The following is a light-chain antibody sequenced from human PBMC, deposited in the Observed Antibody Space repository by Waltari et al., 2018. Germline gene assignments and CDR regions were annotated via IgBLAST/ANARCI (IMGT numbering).Light chain of an antibody. CDR2: DVN. CDR1: SSDIGNYNL. J-gene: IGLJ3*02. Sequence: QSALTQTATVSGSPGQSITISCSGTSSDIGNYNLVSWYQQHPGKPPTLIIYDVNKRPSGVSNRFSGSKSGNTAFLTISGLQTADEADYYCSSYAGSAISVFGGGTKLTVL. CDR3: SSYAGSAISV. V-gene: IGLV2-23*02.